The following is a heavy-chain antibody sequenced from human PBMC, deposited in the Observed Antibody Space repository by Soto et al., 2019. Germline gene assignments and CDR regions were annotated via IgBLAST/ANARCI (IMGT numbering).Heavy chain of an antibody. CDR2: ISISSSSRTI. J-gene: IGHJ4*02. CDR1: GFTFSSYS. Sequence: GGSLRLSCAASGFTFSSYSMNWVRQAPGKGLEWVSYISISSSSRTIHYADSVKGRFTISRDNAKNSLYLQMNSLRAEDTAVYYCARDYWWSFDCWGQGTLVTVSS. D-gene: IGHD2-8*02. V-gene: IGHV3-48*01. CDR3: ARDYWWSFDC.